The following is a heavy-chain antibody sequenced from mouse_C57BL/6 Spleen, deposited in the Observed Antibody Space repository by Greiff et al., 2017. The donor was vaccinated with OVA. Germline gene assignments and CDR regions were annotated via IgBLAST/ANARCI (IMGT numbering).Heavy chain of an antibody. D-gene: IGHD1-1*01. V-gene: IGHV2-2*01. CDR2: IWSGGST. Sequence: QVQLKESGPGLVQPSQSLSITCTVSGFSLTSYGAHWVRQSPGKGLEWLGVIWSGGSTDYNAAFISRLSISKDNSKSQVFFKMNSLQADDTAIYYCARGGSSGFDYWGQGTTLTVSS. CDR1: GFSLTSYG. CDR3: ARGGSSGFDY. J-gene: IGHJ2*01.